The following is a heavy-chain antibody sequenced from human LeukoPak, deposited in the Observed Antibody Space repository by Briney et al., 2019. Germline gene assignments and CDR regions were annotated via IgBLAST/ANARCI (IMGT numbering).Heavy chain of an antibody. V-gene: IGHV1-8*03. Sequence: ASVKVSCKASGYTFTSCGISWVRQAPGQGLEWMGWVNPRSGNTGYAQKFQGRVTITRNTSISTAYMEVSSLRYEDTAVYYCARRAVDNSYYYYMDVWGKGTTVTVSS. CDR3: ARRAVDNSYYYYMDV. D-gene: IGHD6-19*01. CDR1: GYTFTSCG. J-gene: IGHJ6*03. CDR2: VNPRSGNT.